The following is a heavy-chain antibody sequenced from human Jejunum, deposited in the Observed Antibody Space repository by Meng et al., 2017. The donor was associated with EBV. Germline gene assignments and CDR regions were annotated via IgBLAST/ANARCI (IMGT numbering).Heavy chain of an antibody. J-gene: IGHJ5*02. V-gene: IGHV4-61*01. CDR3: ARGRGYDYGDS. CDR2: LYYAGKA. Sequence: QVKLQGAGPGLVKPSETLSLTCSVSGDSVTGYNYWTWIRQPPGKGLEWIGNLYYAGKAIYKPSLQSRVTISVDTSKNQISLKVTSVTAADTAIYYCARGRGYDYGDSWGQGTLVTVSS. CDR1: GDSVTGYNY. D-gene: IGHD5-12*01.